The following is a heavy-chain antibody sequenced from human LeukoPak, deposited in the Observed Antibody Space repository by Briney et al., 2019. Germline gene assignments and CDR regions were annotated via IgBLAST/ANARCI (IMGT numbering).Heavy chain of an antibody. D-gene: IGHD3-10*01. Sequence: ASVKVSCKASGYTFTGYYMHWVRQAPGQGLEWMGWISAYNGNTHYAQKVQGRVTMTTDTSTSTAYMELRSLRSDDTAVYYCARAHYYGSGSYYGYWGQGTLVTVSS. CDR2: ISAYNGNT. CDR1: GYTFTGYY. CDR3: ARAHYYGSGSYYGY. V-gene: IGHV1-18*04. J-gene: IGHJ4*02.